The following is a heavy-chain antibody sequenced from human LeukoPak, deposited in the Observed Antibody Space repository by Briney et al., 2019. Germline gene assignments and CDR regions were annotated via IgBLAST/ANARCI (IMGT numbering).Heavy chain of an antibody. CDR1: GFTFSVYA. CDR2: ISAGGSST. CDR3: AKLAGDCSGGSCSDY. Sequence: GGSLRLSCAASGFTFSVYAMSWVRQAPGKGLEWVSGISAGGSSTYYAGSVKGRFTISRDNSKNTLYLQMNSLRAEDTALFYCAKLAGDCSGGSCSDYWGQGTLVTVSS. J-gene: IGHJ4*02. V-gene: IGHV3-23*01. D-gene: IGHD2-15*01.